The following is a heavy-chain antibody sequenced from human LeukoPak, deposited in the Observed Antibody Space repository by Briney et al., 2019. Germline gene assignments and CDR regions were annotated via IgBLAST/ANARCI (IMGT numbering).Heavy chain of an antibody. CDR2: IHYSGST. CDR1: GGSISSTTSY. CDR3: ARSEGSGSYFDY. Sequence: SETLSLTCAVSGGSISSTTSYWGWIRQPPGKGLEWIGYIHYSGSTYYNPSLKSRVTISVDRSKNHFSLKLSSVTTADTAVYYCARSEGSGSYFDYWGQGTLVTVSS. V-gene: IGHV4-31*11. J-gene: IGHJ4*02. D-gene: IGHD3-10*01.